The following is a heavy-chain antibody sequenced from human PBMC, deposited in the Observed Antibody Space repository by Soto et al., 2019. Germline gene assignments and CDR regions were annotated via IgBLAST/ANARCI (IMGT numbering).Heavy chain of an antibody. CDR3: AKQVRDGTSSPYYFDY. V-gene: IGHV3-23*01. J-gene: IGHJ4*02. CDR2: ISSAVNT. D-gene: IGHD6-6*01. CDR1: GVTFSNYA. Sequence: GSLRLLCAGSGVTFSNYAMSWVRQAPGKGLEWVSAISSAVNTYYADSVKGRFTISRDNSKNTLSLQMNSLRAEDTAVYYCAKQVRDGTSSPYYFDYWGQGTLVTVSS.